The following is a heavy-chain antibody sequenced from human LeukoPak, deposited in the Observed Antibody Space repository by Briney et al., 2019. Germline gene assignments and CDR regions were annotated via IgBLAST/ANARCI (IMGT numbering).Heavy chain of an antibody. V-gene: IGHV1-18*01. CDR1: GYTFTSYG. CDR3: ARGRRITMVRGVIITEDFDY. J-gene: IGHJ4*02. D-gene: IGHD3-10*01. CDR2: ISAYNGNT. Sequence: ASVKVSCKASGYTFTSYGISWVRQAPGQGLEWMGWISAYNGNTNYAQKLQGRVTMTTDTSTSTAYMELRSLRSDDTAVYYCARGRRITMVRGVIITEDFDYWGQGTLVTVSS.